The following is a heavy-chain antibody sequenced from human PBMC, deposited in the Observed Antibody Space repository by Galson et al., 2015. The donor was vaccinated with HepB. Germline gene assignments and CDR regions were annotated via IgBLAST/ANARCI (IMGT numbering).Heavy chain of an antibody. CDR3: ASRTGFYDFWSGYLPWRYYGMDV. Sequence: SVKVSCKASGYTFTSYDINWVRQATGQGLEWMGWMNPNSGNTGYAQKFQGRVTMTRNTSISTAYMEPSSLRSEDTAVYYCASRTGFYDFWSGYLPWRYYGMDVWGQGTTVTVSS. J-gene: IGHJ6*02. D-gene: IGHD3-3*01. V-gene: IGHV1-8*01. CDR2: MNPNSGNT. CDR1: GYTFTSYD.